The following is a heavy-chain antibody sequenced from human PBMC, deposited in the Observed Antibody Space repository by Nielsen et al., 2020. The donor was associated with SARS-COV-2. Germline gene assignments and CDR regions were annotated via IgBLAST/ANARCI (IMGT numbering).Heavy chain of an antibody. CDR1: GYTLTSYS. J-gene: IGHJ6*03. CDR3: ARGSSGSFFSEHHYYMDV. V-gene: IGHV1-3*01. CDR2: INAGNANT. D-gene: IGHD6-19*01. Sequence: ASVKVFCKASGYTLTSYSMHWVRQAPGQRLEWMGWINAGNANTKYSHKFQGRVTITRDTSARTAYMELSSLRSEDTAMYYCARGSSGSFFSEHHYYMDVWGKGTTVTVSS.